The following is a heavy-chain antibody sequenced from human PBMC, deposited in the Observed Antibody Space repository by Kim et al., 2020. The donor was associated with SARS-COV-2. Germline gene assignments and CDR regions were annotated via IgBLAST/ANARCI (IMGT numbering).Heavy chain of an antibody. Sequence: GGSLRLSCAASGFTFTSYSMNWVRQAPGKGLEWVSYITISSIGIYYADSVKGRFTMSRDNAKNSVYLQMNSLRDEDTAVYYCARSSHYRFDCWGQGTLVTVSA. D-gene: IGHD4-4*01. CDR3: ARSSHYRFDC. CDR2: ITISSIGI. CDR1: GFTFTSYS. V-gene: IGHV3-48*02. J-gene: IGHJ4*02.